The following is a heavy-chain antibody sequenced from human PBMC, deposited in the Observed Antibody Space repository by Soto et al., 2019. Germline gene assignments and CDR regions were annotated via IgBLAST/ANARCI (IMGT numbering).Heavy chain of an antibody. CDR2: INHSGST. CDR3: ARGPPYIVVVVAAISYNWFDP. J-gene: IGHJ5*02. D-gene: IGHD2-15*01. Sequence: SETLSLTCAVYGGSFSGYYWSWIRQPPGKGLEWIGEINHSGSTNYNPSLKSRVTISVDTSKNQFSLKLSSVTAADTAVYYCARGPPYIVVVVAAISYNWFDPWGQGTLVTVSS. V-gene: IGHV4-34*01. CDR1: GGSFSGYY.